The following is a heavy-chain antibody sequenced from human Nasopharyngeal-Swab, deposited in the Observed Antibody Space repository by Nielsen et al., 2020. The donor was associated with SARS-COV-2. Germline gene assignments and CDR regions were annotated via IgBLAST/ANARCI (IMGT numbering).Heavy chain of an antibody. CDR2: IKQGGSEQ. CDR3: ARESVVTGMDDATDI. CDR1: GFPFRNYY. Sequence: ESLKISCAASGFPFRNYYMTWVRQPPGKGLEWVANIKQGGSEQFYVDSVKGRFTISRDDAKNSVYLQMNSLRAEDTAVYYCARESVVTGMDDATDIWGQGTMVTVS. D-gene: IGHD2-21*02. J-gene: IGHJ3*02. V-gene: IGHV3-7*04.